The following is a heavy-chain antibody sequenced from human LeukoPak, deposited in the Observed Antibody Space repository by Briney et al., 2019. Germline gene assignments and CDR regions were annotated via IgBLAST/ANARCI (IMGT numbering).Heavy chain of an antibody. CDR1: GGSFSKYY. CDR3: SITTVQQQLVRSY. Sequence: SETLSLTCAVYGGSFSKYYWHWIRQPPGKGLEWIGESNHRGSTDYNPSLKSRVSISVDTSKKQLSLKLSSVTAADTAFYYCSITTVQQQLVRSYWGQGTLVTVSS. D-gene: IGHD6-13*01. J-gene: IGHJ4*02. CDR2: SNHRGST. V-gene: IGHV4-34*01.